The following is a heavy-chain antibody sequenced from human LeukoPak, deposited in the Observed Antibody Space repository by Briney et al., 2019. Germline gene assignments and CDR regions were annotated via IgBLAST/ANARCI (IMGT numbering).Heavy chain of an antibody. J-gene: IGHJ4*02. CDR2: IWYDGSNE. V-gene: IGHV3-33*01. CDR1: GFTFSSYG. CDR3: AREGDIVLRDIHYYFDY. Sequence: GRSLRLSCAASGFTFSSYGMHWVRQAPGKGLEWVAVIWYDGSNEYYADSAKGRFTISRDNSKNTLYLQMNSLRAEDTAIYYCAREGDIVLRDIHYYFDYWGQGTLVTVSS. D-gene: IGHD2-8*01.